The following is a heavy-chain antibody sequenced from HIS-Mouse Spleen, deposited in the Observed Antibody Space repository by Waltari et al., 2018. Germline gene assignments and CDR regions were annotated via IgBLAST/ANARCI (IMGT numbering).Heavy chain of an antibody. J-gene: IGHJ2*01. CDR2: IYYSGST. Sequence: QLQLQESGPGLVKPSETLSLTCTVSGGSISSSSYYWGWIRQPPGKGLEWIGSIYYSGSTYYNQSLKSRVTLSVDTSKNQFSLKLSSVTAADTAVYYCAREIPYSSSWYDWYFDLWGRGTLVTVSS. D-gene: IGHD6-13*01. CDR1: GGSISSSSYY. CDR3: AREIPYSSSWYDWYFDL. V-gene: IGHV4-39*07.